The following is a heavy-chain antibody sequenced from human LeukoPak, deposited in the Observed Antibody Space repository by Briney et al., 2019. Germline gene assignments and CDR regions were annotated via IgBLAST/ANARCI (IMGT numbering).Heavy chain of an antibody. D-gene: IGHD2-2*01. CDR3: AKEAFAVVPAAKSDY. CDR1: GFTVSSNY. Sequence: GGSLRLSCAASGFTVSSNYMSWVRQAPGKGLEWVSVIYSGGSTYYADSVKGRFTISRDNSKNTLYLQMNSLRAEDTAVYYCAKEAFAVVPAAKSDYWGQGTLVTVSP. J-gene: IGHJ4*02. V-gene: IGHV3-53*01. CDR2: IYSGGST.